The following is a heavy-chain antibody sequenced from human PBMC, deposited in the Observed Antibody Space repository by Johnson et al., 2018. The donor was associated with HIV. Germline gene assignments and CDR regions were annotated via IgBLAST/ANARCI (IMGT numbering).Heavy chain of an antibody. CDR1: GLAFSSYG. Sequence: QVQLVESGGGVVQPGGSLRLSCAASGLAFSSYGMHWVRQAPGKGLEWVAFIRYDVTKKYYADSVKGRFTISRDNSKNTLYLQMNSLRAEDTAVYYCARVEWELDAFDIWGQGTMVTVSS. CDR2: IRYDVTKK. J-gene: IGHJ3*02. CDR3: ARVEWELDAFDI. D-gene: IGHD1-26*01. V-gene: IGHV3-30*02.